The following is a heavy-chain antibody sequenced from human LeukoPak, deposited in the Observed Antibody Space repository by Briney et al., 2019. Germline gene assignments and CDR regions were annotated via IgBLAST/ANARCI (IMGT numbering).Heavy chain of an antibody. D-gene: IGHD4-17*01. CDR3: AKVYGDLVDY. J-gene: IGHJ4*02. Sequence: GGSLRLSCAASGFTFSTSGMHWVRQAPGKGLEWVAFIRFDGSHKNHADSVKGRFAISRDNSKKTVYLQMNSLRTEDTAMYYCAKVYGDLVDYWGRGTLVTVSS. CDR1: GFTFSTSG. CDR2: IRFDGSHK. V-gene: IGHV3-30*02.